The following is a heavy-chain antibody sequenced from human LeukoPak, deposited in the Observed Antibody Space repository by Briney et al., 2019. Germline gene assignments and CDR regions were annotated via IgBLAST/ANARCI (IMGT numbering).Heavy chain of an antibody. CDR2: INHSGST. D-gene: IGHD2-15*01. J-gene: IGHJ4*02. Sequence: SGTLSLTCAVYGGSFSGYYWSWIRQPPGKGLEWIGEINHSGSTNYNPSLKSRVTISVDTSKNQFSLKLSSVTAADTAVFYCARVWAPLYCSGGSCQDYWGQGTLVTVSS. V-gene: IGHV4-34*01. CDR1: GGSFSGYY. CDR3: ARVWAPLYCSGGSCQDY.